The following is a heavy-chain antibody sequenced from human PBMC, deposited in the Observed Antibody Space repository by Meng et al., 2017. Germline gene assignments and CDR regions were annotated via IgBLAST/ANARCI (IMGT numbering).Heavy chain of an antibody. D-gene: IGHD4-11*01. Sequence: HVQRVQSGAGVKKPGASVKVSCKPSGYLFTSYDINWIRQAPGQGLEWMGWVNPINGKTGYAQKFQGRLTMTRDTSIRTAYMELSSLKSEDTAIYYCARGGDYSSWDYWGQGTLVTVSS. CDR3: ARGGDYSSWDY. J-gene: IGHJ4*02. V-gene: IGHV1-8*01. CDR1: GYLFTSYD. CDR2: VNPINGKT.